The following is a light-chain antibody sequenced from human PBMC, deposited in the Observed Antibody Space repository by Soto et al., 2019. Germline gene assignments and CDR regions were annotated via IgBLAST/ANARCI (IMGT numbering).Light chain of an antibody. CDR1: SSDVGGYNY. V-gene: IGLV2-14*01. CDR2: DVS. Sequence: QSALTQPASVSGSPGQSITISCTGTSSDVGGYNYVSWYQQHPGKAPKLMIYDVSNRPSGVSNRFSGSKSGNTASLTISGLQAEHEADYYCSSYTSSSTLEGVVFGGGTKVTVL. CDR3: SSYTSSSTLEGVV. J-gene: IGLJ2*01.